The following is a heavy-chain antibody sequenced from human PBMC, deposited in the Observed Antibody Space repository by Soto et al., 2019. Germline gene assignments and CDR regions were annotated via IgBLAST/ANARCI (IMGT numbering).Heavy chain of an antibody. D-gene: IGHD6-19*01. CDR2: ISWNSDSI. J-gene: IGHJ4*01. Sequence: EVQLVGSGGGLVQPGRSLRLSCSASGFTFDDYAMHWVRQTPGKGLEWVSGISWNSDSIGYADSVKGRFTISRDNXTNSLYLQMNSLRPEDTALYYCAKLANNGWYAPIDYWGHGTLVTVSS. V-gene: IGHV3-9*01. CDR3: AKLANNGWYAPIDY. CDR1: GFTFDDYA.